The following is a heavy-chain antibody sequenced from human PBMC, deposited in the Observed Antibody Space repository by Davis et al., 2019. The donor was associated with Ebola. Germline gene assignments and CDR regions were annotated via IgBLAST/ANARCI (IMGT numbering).Heavy chain of an antibody. Sequence: MPSETLSLTCTVSGGSISSYYWSWIRQPPGKGLEWIGEINHSGSTNYNPSLKSRVTISVDTSKNQFSLKLSSVTAADTAVYYCARGPPYYYDILTGYSAFDYWGQGTLVTVSS. V-gene: IGHV4-34*01. CDR1: GGSISSYY. D-gene: IGHD3-9*01. CDR2: INHSGST. J-gene: IGHJ4*02. CDR3: ARGPPYYYDILTGYSAFDY.